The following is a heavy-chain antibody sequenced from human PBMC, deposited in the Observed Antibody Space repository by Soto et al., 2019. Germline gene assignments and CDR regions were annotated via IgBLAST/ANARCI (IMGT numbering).Heavy chain of an antibody. CDR2: ISYDGSTK. V-gene: IGHV3-30*03. Sequence: HPGGSLRLSCAASGFTFSSYGMHWVRQAPGKGLEWVAVISYDGSTKDYADSVKGRFTISRDNSKNTLYLQMNSLRAEDTAVYYCARDSGGYNYFDYWGQGTLVTVSS. D-gene: IGHD5-12*01. J-gene: IGHJ4*02. CDR3: ARDSGGYNYFDY. CDR1: GFTFSSYG.